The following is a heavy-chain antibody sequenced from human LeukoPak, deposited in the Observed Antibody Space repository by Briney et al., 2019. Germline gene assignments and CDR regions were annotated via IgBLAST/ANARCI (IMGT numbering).Heavy chain of an antibody. V-gene: IGHV3-21*01. Sequence: GGSLRLSCAASGFTFSSYSMNWVRQAPGKGLEWVSSISSSSSYIYYADSVKGRFTISRDNAKNSLYLQMNSLRAEDTAVYYCAREGGYGDYYFDYWGQGTLVTVSS. CDR2: ISSSSSYI. J-gene: IGHJ4*02. D-gene: IGHD4-17*01. CDR1: GFTFSSYS. CDR3: AREGGYGDYYFDY.